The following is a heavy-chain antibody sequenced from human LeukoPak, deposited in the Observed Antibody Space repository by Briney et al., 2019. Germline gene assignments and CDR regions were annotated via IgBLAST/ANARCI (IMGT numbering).Heavy chain of an antibody. CDR1: GGSISSYY. CDR2: IYTSGST. V-gene: IGHV4-4*07. J-gene: IGHJ6*03. CDR3: ARDTHGSGSSTYYYYYMDV. D-gene: IGHD3-10*01. Sequence: SETLSLTCTVPGGSISSYYWSWIRQPAGKGLEWIGRIYTSGSTNYNPSLKSRVTISVDTSKNQFSLKLSSVTAADTAVYYCARDTHGSGSSTYYYYYMDVWGKGTTVTISS.